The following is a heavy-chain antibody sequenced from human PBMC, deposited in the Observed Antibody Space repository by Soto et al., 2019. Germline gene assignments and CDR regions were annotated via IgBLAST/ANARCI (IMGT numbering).Heavy chain of an antibody. Sequence: PSETLSLTCTVSGGSISSYYWSWIRQPPGKGLEWIGYIYYSGSTNYNPSLESRVTISVDTSKNQFSLRLNSVTAADTAVYYCARSSIEPRVFMYPFDSWGQGTLVTVSS. CDR2: IYYSGST. CDR1: GGSISSYY. CDR3: ARSSIEPRVFMYPFDS. V-gene: IGHV4-59*08. D-gene: IGHD6-6*01. J-gene: IGHJ4*02.